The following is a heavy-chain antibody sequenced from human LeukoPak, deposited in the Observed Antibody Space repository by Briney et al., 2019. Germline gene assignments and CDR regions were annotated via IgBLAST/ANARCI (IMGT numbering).Heavy chain of an antibody. V-gene: IGHV3-7*01. CDR1: GFTFSSYW. D-gene: IGHD2-21*02. Sequence: PGGSLRLSCAASGFTFSSYWTSWVRQAPGKGLEWVANIKQDGSEKYYVDSVKGRFTISRDNAKNSLYLQMNSLRAEDTAVYYCARYPPPFCGGDCYSWYFDYWGQGTLVTVSS. CDR3: ARYPPPFCGGDCYSWYFDY. J-gene: IGHJ4*02. CDR2: IKQDGSEK.